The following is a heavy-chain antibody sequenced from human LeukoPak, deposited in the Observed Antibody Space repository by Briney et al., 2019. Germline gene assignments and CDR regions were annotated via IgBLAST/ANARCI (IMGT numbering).Heavy chain of an antibody. CDR1: GFTFRSYE. V-gene: IGHV3-48*03. Sequence: GGSLSLSCAASGFTFRSYEMNWVRQAPGKGLEWVSYISSSGTIYYADSVKGRFTISGDNAKNSLYLHMNSLRAEDTAVYYCARGGYCSGGTCYSYNAFDLWGQGTMVTVSS. CDR2: ISSSGTI. CDR3: ARGGYCSGGTCYSYNAFDL. D-gene: IGHD2-15*01. J-gene: IGHJ3*01.